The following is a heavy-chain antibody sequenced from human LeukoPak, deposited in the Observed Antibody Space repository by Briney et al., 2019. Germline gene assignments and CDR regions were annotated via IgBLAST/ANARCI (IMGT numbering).Heavy chain of an antibody. CDR3: AKQPPRHGQDSGSSFVSHWFDP. D-gene: IGHD6-6*01. CDR1: GFTFSSYA. Sequence: GVSLRLSCAASGFTFSSYAFSWVRQAPGMGLEWVSAISGSGDYTYYADSVRGRFTISRDNYKNTVFLQMNSLRAEDTAVYHCAKQPPRHGQDSGSSFVSHWFDPWGQGTLVIVSS. V-gene: IGHV3-23*01. CDR2: ISGSGDYT. J-gene: IGHJ5*02.